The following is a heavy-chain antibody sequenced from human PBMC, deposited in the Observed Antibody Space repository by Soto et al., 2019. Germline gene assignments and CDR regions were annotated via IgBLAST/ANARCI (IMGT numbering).Heavy chain of an antibody. J-gene: IGHJ6*02. CDR1: GYTLTELS. Sequence: ASVKVSCKVSGYTLTELSMHWVRQAPGKGLEWMGGFDPEDGETIYAQKFQGRVTMTEDTSTDTAYMELSSLRSEGTAVYYCATLTGGAIFGVANYYYYGMDAWGQGTTVTVSS. D-gene: IGHD3-3*01. CDR2: FDPEDGET. V-gene: IGHV1-24*01. CDR3: ATLTGGAIFGVANYYYYGMDA.